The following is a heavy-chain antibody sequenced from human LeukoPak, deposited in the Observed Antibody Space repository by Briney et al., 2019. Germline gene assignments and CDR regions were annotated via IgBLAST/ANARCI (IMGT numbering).Heavy chain of an antibody. CDR3: ARVTVASSFDY. D-gene: IGHD5-12*01. V-gene: IGHV4-39*07. CDR1: GGSISSSSYY. CDR2: IYCSGST. J-gene: IGHJ4*02. Sequence: SETLSLTCTVSGGSISSSSYYWGWIRQPPGKGLEWIGSIYCSGSTYYNPSLKSRVTISVDTSKNQYSMKLSSETAADTAVYYCARVTVASSFDYWGQGTLVTVSS.